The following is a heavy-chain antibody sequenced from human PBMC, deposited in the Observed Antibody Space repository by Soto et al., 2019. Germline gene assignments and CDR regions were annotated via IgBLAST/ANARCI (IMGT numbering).Heavy chain of an antibody. D-gene: IGHD2-21*02. J-gene: IGHJ4*02. CDR2: INPGGGRT. V-gene: IGHV1-46*01. Sequence: ASVKVSCKASGYTFTSYYIHWVRQAPGQGLEWVAMINPGGGRTKNAQMFQGRVTLTRDTSAGTVDMELSSLTSDDTAVYYCARGPSCGGDCYLFDYWGQGSLVTVSS. CDR1: GYTFTSYY. CDR3: ARGPSCGGDCYLFDY.